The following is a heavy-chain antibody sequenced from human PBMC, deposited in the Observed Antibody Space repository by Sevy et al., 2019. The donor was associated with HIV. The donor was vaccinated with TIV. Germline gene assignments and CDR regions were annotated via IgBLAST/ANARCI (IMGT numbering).Heavy chain of an antibody. J-gene: IGHJ4*02. D-gene: IGHD6-19*01. Sequence: ASVKVSCQTSGYTFTDRYIHWLRQAPGEGLKWMGCIDPDTGNTRYSQEFQARVTMTGDTTVNTVYMELSRLTSDDTAVYFCAKVHPPRLSGHNSRWYPFDYRGQGTLVTVSS. CDR3: AKVHPPRLSGHNSRWYPFDY. CDR2: IDPDTGNT. CDR1: GYTFTDRY. V-gene: IGHV1-2*02.